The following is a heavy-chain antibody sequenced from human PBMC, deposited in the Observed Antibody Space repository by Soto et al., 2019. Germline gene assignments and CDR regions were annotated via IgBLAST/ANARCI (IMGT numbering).Heavy chain of an antibody. D-gene: IGHD3-16*02. J-gene: IGHJ4*02. CDR1: GGSISSYY. CDR3: ARGRYDYIWGSYRLYYFDY. Sequence: PSETLSLTCTVSGGSISSYYWSWIRQPPGKGLEWIGYIYYSGSTNYNPSLKSRVTISVDTSKNQFSLKLSSVTAADTAVYYCARGRYDYIWGSYRLYYFDYWGQGTLVTVSS. CDR2: IYYSGST. V-gene: IGHV4-59*01.